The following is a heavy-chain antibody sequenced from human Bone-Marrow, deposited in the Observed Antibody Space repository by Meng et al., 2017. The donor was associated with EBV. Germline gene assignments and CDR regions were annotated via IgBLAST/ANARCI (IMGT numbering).Heavy chain of an antibody. D-gene: IGHD4-17*01. CDR3: ASQTTVSKGVYDY. V-gene: IGHV4-39*07. Sequence: HLRLQESGPGLVKPSETLSLTCTVSGGSISSSSDYWGWIRQPPGKGLEWIGSIYYSGSTYYNPSLKSRVTISVDTSKNQFSLKLSSVTAADTAVYYCASQTTVSKGVYDYWGQGTLVTVSS. J-gene: IGHJ4*02. CDR1: GGSISSSSDY. CDR2: IYYSGST.